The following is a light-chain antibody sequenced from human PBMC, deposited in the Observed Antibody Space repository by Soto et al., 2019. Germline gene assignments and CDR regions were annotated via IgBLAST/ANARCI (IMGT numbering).Light chain of an antibody. CDR3: GSWDSSLSAYV. J-gene: IGLJ1*01. V-gene: IGLV1-51*01. Sequence: QSVLTQPPSVSAAPGQKVTISCSGSSSNIGGNSVSWYQQRPGTAPKLLIYYDNKRPSGIPDRSSGSKSGTSATLGITGFQTGDEADYYCGSWDSSLSAYVFGTGTKVTVL. CDR2: YDN. CDR1: SSNIGGNS.